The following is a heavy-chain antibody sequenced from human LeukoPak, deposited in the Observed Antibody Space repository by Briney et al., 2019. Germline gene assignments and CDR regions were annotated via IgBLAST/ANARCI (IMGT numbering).Heavy chain of an antibody. V-gene: IGHV1-18*01. J-gene: IGHJ4*02. Sequence: ASVKVSCKASGYTFTSYGISWVRQAPGQGLEWMGWISAYNGNTNYAQKLQGRVTMTTDTSTSTAYMELRSLRSDDTAVYYCARDLSRYSYGFKIDFDYWGQGTLVTVSS. CDR2: ISAYNGNT. D-gene: IGHD5-18*01. CDR3: ARDLSRYSYGFKIDFDY. CDR1: GYTFTSYG.